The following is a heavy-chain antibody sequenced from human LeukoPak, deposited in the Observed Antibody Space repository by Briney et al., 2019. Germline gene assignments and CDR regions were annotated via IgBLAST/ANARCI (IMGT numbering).Heavy chain of an antibody. CDR3: ARSTGQFDY. CDR1: GFTFSSYW. J-gene: IGHJ4*02. CDR2: INSDGSTT. Sequence: GGALRLSCAASGFTFSSYWMHWVRQAPGKGLVWVSRINSDGSTTGYAYSVKGRFAISRDNAKNTLYLQMDSLRAEDTAVYCCARSTGQFDYWGQGTLVTVSS. D-gene: IGHD2-8*02. V-gene: IGHV3-74*01.